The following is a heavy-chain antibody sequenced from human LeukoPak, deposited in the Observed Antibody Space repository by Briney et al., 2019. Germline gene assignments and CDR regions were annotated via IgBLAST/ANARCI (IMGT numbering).Heavy chain of an antibody. J-gene: IGHJ4*02. V-gene: IGHV3-74*01. CDR3: AKYCGYSSSWYKLGFDY. CDR1: GFTFSNSW. Sequence: PGGSLRLSCAASGFTFSNSWMHWVRQAPGEGLVWVSRINSDGSDTRYADSVKGRFTISRDNSKNTLYLQMNSLRAEDTAVYYCAKYCGYSSSWYKLGFDYWGQGTLVTVSS. CDR2: INSDGSDT. D-gene: IGHD6-13*01.